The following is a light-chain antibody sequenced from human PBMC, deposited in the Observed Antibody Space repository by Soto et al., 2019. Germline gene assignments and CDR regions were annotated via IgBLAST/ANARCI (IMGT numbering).Light chain of an antibody. V-gene: IGLV1-47*01. Sequence: QSALTQPPSASGTPGQRVSISCSGGSSNIGSHNVYWYQQLPGTAPKLLIFKNNQRPSGVPDRFSGSKSGTSASLAISGLRSEDEADYYCVAWDDSLSGRVFGTGTKVTVL. CDR1: SSNIGSHN. CDR2: KNN. CDR3: VAWDDSLSGRV. J-gene: IGLJ1*01.